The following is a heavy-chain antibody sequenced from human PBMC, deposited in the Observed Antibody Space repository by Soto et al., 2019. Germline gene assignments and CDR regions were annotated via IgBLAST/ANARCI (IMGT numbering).Heavy chain of an antibody. V-gene: IGHV3-33*01. Sequence: QVQLVESGGGVVQPGRSLRLSCSASGFTFTSYGMHWVRQAPGKGLAWVAVIWADGSGKYYADSVKGRFTLSRDNSKNTRFLQMSSLRAEDTAVYFCARDSCAGDCGGPEFWGQGTLVTVSS. CDR1: GFTFTSYG. J-gene: IGHJ4*02. CDR2: IWADGSGK. CDR3: ARDSCAGDCGGPEF. D-gene: IGHD2-21*02.